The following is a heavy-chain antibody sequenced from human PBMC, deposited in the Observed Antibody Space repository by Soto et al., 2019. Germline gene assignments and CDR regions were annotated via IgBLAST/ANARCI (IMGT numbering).Heavy chain of an antibody. D-gene: IGHD4-17*01. CDR1: GYTLTHYY. CDR3: ARARWTVTLRQYWYIDF. V-gene: IGHV1-46*01. CDR2: INPSGGTI. Sequence: QVQLEQSGAEVKMPGASVKVSCKASGYTLTHYYMHWVRQAPGQGLEWMGIINPSGGTIIYAQKFKARVTMTRDTSTSTVYMELSSLKSEDTAVYYCARARWTVTLRQYWYIDFWGRGTLVTVSS. J-gene: IGHJ2*01.